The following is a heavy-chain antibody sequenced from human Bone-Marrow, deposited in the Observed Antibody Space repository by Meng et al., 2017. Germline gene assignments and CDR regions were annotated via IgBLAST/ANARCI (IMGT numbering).Heavy chain of an antibody. CDR2: INACNGNT. CDR1: GYTFTSYA. V-gene: IGHV1-3*01. Sequence: ASVKVSCKASGYTFTSYAMHWVRQAPGQRLEWMGWINACNGNTKYSQKFQGRITITSDTSASTAYMELSSLNSEDTAVYYGATGSRYSYGYYYYYGMDVWGQGTTVTVSS. CDR3: ATGSRYSYGYYYYYGMDV. J-gene: IGHJ6*02. D-gene: IGHD5-18*01.